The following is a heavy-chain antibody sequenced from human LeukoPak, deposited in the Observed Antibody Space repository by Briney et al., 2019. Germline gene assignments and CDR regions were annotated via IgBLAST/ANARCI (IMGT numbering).Heavy chain of an antibody. D-gene: IGHD3-22*01. CDR3: AREPDDSSGYYPYYFDY. CDR1: GGSISSSGYY. Sequence: SETLSLTCTVSGGSISSSGYYWGWIRQPPGKGLEWIGSIYYIGSTYYNPSLKSRVTISVDTSKNQFSLKLSSVTAADTAVYYCAREPDDSSGYYPYYFDYWGQGTLVTVSS. J-gene: IGHJ4*02. CDR2: IYYIGST. V-gene: IGHV4-39*07.